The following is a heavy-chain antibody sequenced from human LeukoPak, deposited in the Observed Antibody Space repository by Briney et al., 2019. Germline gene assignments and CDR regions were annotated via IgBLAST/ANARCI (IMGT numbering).Heavy chain of an antibody. CDR2: INHSGST. V-gene: IGHV4-34*01. Sequence: PSETLSLTCAVYGGSFSGYYWSWIRQPPGKGLEWIGEINHSGSTNYSPSLKSRVTISVDTSKNQFSLKLTSVTAADTAVFYCVKFKRRPRTYSYDYEFWGQGTLVTVSP. CDR3: VKFKRRPRTYSYDYEF. CDR1: GGSFSGYY. J-gene: IGHJ4*02. D-gene: IGHD5-18*01.